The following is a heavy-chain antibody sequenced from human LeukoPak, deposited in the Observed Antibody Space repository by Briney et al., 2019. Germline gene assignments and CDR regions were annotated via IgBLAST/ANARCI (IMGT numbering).Heavy chain of an antibody. V-gene: IGHV4-4*02. D-gene: IGHD3-16*01. CDR1: GGSISNSDC. Sequence: SGTLSLTCSVSGGSISNSDCWSWVRQPPGKGLEWIGEIYHSGNTNYNPSLESRVTISVDESKNQFSLNPTSVTAADTAVYYCARGLSFEDTPFDYWGQGTLVTVSS. J-gene: IGHJ4*02. CDR3: ARGLSFEDTPFDY. CDR2: IYHSGNT.